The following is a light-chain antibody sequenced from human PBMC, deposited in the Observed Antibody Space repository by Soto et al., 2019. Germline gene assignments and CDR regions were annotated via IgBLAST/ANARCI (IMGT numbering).Light chain of an antibody. CDR3: SSYTTSSSYV. V-gene: IGLV2-14*01. J-gene: IGLJ1*01. CDR1: SSDVGGFNY. CDR2: DVY. Sequence: SALTQPASVSGSPGQSITISRTGTSSDVGGFNYVSWYQQHPGKAPKLLIFDVYSRPSGISNRFSGSKSGNTASLTISGLQAEDEADYYCSSYTTSSSYVFGAGTKVTV.